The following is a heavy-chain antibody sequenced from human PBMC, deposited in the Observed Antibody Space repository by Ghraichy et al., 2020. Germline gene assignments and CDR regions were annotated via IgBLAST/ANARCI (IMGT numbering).Heavy chain of an antibody. CDR3: AKVVYDYIWGSYPEYYFDY. CDR2: ISYDGSNK. J-gene: IGHJ4*02. D-gene: IGHD3-16*01. Sequence: LSLTCAASGFTFSSYGMHWVRQAPGKGLEWVAVISYDGSNKYYADSVKGRFTISRDNSKNTLYLQMNSLRAEDTAVYYCAKVVYDYIWGSYPEYYFDYWGQGTLVTVSS. CDR1: GFTFSSYG. V-gene: IGHV3-30*18.